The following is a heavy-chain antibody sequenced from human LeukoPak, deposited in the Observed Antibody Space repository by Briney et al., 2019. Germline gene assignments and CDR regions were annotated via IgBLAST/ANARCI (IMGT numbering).Heavy chain of an antibody. J-gene: IGHJ3*02. V-gene: IGHV3-30*18. CDR3: AKDNSWLVDYDAFDI. CDR2: ISYDGSNK. CDR1: GFTFSSYG. D-gene: IGHD6-19*01. Sequence: GGSLRLSCAASGFTFSSYGMHWVRQAPGKGLEWVAVISYDGSNKYYADSVKGRFTISRDNSKNTLYLQMNSLRAEDTAVYYCAKDNSWLVDYDAFDIWGQGTMVTVSS.